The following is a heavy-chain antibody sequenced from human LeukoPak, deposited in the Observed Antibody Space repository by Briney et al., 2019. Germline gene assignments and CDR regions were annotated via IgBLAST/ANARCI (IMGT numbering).Heavy chain of an antibody. CDR3: ARGMRYFDPDY. J-gene: IGHJ4*02. CDR1: GGSISSYY. V-gene: IGHV4-59*01. Sequence: PSETLSLTCIVSGGSISSYYWSWIRQPPGKGLEWIGYIYDNVSTNYNPSLKSRVTISADTSKNQFSLKLSSVTAADTAVYYCARGMRYFDPDYWGQGTLVTVAS. CDR2: IYDNVST. D-gene: IGHD3-9*01.